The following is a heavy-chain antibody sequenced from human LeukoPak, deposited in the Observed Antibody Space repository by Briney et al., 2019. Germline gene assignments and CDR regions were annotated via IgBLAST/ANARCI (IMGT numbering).Heavy chain of an antibody. Sequence: PGGSLRLSCAASGFTFSGYGMHWVRQAPGKGLEWVSAISGSGGSTYYADSVKGRFTISRDNSKNTLYLQMNSLRAEDTAVYYCAKDFEPDSSGYPDAFDIWGQGTMVTVSS. CDR2: ISGSGGST. D-gene: IGHD3-22*01. CDR3: AKDFEPDSSGYPDAFDI. V-gene: IGHV3-23*01. J-gene: IGHJ3*02. CDR1: GFTFSGYG.